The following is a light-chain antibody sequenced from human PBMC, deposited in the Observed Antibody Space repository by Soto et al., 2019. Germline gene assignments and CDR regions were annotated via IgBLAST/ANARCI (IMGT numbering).Light chain of an antibody. V-gene: IGLV2-14*01. CDR1: SSDIGGYNY. Sequence: QSVLTQPASVSGSPGQSITISCTGTSSDIGGYNYVSWYQQHPGKAPKLMIYDVTIRPSGVSDRFSGSKSGNTASLTISGLQAEDEAVYYCSSYTSRITLVFGGGTKLTVL. CDR3: SSYTSRITLV. CDR2: DVT. J-gene: IGLJ2*01.